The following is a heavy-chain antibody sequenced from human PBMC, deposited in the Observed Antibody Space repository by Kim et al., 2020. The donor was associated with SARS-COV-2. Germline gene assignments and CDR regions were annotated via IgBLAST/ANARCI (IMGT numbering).Heavy chain of an antibody. Sequence: GGSLRLSCAASGFTFSNAWMSWVRQAPGKGLEWVGRIKSKTDGGTTDYAAPVKGRFTISRDDSKNTLYLQMNSLKTEDTAVYYCTTEYPQIGWLRPRWGAFDIWGQGTMVTVSS. CDR2: IKSKTDGGTT. J-gene: IGHJ3*02. D-gene: IGHD5-12*01. CDR1: GFTFSNAW. CDR3: TTEYPQIGWLRPRWGAFDI. V-gene: IGHV3-15*01.